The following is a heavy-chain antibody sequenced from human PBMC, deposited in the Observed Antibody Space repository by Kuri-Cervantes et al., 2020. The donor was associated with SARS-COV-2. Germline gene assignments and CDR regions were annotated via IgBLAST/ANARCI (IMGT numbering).Heavy chain of an antibody. CDR3: ARGTVGAPGGGMDV. J-gene: IGHJ6*02. CDR1: GGSISSGSYY. V-gene: IGHV4-61*02. CDR2: IYTSGST. Sequence: SETLSLTCTVSGGSISSGSYYWSWFRQPAGKGLEWIGRIYTSGSTNYNPSLKSRVTISVDTSKNQFSLKLSSVTAADTAVYYCARGTVGAPGGGMDVWGQGTTVTVSS. D-gene: IGHD1-26*01.